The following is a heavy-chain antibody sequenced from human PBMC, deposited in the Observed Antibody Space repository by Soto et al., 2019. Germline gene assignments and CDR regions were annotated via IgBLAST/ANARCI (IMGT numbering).Heavy chain of an antibody. Sequence: EIQLVESGGGLVQPGGSLRLSCAASGFSFSNFWMSWVRQPPGKGLEWLALINGDGSEEYYVDSVEGRFTISRDNTRKSLYLQMNSLRAEDTAVYYCAIDQWDLRVYWGQGTLVTVSA. CDR2: INGDGSEE. J-gene: IGHJ4*02. V-gene: IGHV3-7*05. D-gene: IGHD1-26*01. CDR3: AIDQWDLRVY. CDR1: GFSFSNFW.